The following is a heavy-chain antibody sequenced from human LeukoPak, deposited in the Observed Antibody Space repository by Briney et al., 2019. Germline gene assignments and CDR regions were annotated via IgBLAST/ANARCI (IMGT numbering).Heavy chain of an antibody. Sequence: PSETLSLTCTVSGGSISSSSYYWGRIRQPPGKGLEWIGSIYHSGSTYYNPSLKSRVTISVDTSKNQFSLKLSSVTAADTAVYYCASQLRYFDWSYYFDYWGQGTLVTVSS. D-gene: IGHD3-9*01. V-gene: IGHV4-39*07. CDR3: ASQLRYFDWSYYFDY. CDR1: GGSISSSSYY. J-gene: IGHJ4*02. CDR2: IYHSGST.